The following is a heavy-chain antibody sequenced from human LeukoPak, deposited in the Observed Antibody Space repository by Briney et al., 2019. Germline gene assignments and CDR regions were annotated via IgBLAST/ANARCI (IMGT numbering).Heavy chain of an antibody. J-gene: IGHJ4*02. CDR3: TRGGRLHPQSPY. CDR1: GFTFSTYW. V-gene: IGHV3-7*01. D-gene: IGHD3-16*01. Sequence: PGESLRLSCAASGFTFSTYWMSWVPQAPGKGLEWVANIKQDGSDIYYVDSVKGRFTISRDNAKNSLYLQMSSLRAEDTAVYYCTRGGRLHPQSPYWGQGTLVTVSS. CDR2: IKQDGSDI.